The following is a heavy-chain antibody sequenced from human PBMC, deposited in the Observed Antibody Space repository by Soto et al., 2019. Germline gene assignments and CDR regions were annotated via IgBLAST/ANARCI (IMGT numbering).Heavy chain of an antibody. CDR2: VDWDDDK. V-gene: IGHV2-70*01. CDR1: GFSLITSGMC. CDR3: ARGYTRTMFYFDX. Sequence: SGPTLVHPTQTLTLTCTFSGFSLITSGMCVSWIRHPPVKALEWLALVDWDDDKSYSTSMKTRLTISKDTSKKQVVLTMTNMDPMDSATYYCARGYTRTMFYFDXWGQGTLVTVSX. J-gene: IGHJ4*02. D-gene: IGHD2-2*02.